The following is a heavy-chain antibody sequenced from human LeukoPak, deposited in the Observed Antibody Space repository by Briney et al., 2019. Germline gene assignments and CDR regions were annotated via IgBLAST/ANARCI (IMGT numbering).Heavy chain of an antibody. CDR2: INHSGST. CDR3: ARDGPLGYDILTGPLRPYYYYGMDV. D-gene: IGHD3-9*01. J-gene: IGHJ6*04. V-gene: IGHV4-34*01. Sequence: SETLSLTCAVYGGSFSGYYWSWIRQPPGKGLEWIGEINHSGSTNYNPSLKSRVTISVDTSKNQFSLKLSSVTAADTAVYYCARDGPLGYDILTGPLRPYYYYGMDVWGKGTTVTVSS. CDR1: GGSFSGYY.